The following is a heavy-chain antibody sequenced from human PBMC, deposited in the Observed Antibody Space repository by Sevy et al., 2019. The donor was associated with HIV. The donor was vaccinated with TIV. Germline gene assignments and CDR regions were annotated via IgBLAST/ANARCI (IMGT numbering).Heavy chain of an antibody. CDR2: ISGSGGST. Sequence: GGSLRLSCAASGFTFSSYAMSWVRQAPGKGLEWVSAISGSGGSTYYADSVKGRFTISRDNAKNSVWLEMNSLRVEDTAMYYWVREVGGSGSKWGQGTLVTVSS. V-gene: IGHV3-23*01. CDR3: VREVGGSGSK. J-gene: IGHJ4*02. CDR1: GFTFSSYA. D-gene: IGHD3-10*01.